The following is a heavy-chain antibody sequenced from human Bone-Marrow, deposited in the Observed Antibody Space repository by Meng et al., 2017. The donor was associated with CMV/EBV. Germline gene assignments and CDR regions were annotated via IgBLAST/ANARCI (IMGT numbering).Heavy chain of an antibody. V-gene: IGHV3-20*04. D-gene: IGHD2-2*02. CDR1: GFTFDGYG. J-gene: IGHJ3*02. CDR2: INWNGGST. Sequence: GESLKISCAASGFTFDGYGMSWVRQAPGKGLEWVSGINWNGGSTGYADSVKGRFTISRDNAKNSLYLQMNSLRAEDTALYYCARVGYCSSTSCYTHAFDIWGQGAMVTF. CDR3: ARVGYCSSTSCYTHAFDI.